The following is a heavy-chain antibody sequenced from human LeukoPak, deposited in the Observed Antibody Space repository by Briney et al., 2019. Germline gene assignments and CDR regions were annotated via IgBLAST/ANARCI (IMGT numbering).Heavy chain of an antibody. CDR1: GFTFSSYW. V-gene: IGHV3-7*01. J-gene: IGHJ4*02. Sequence: GGSLRLSCAASGFTFSSYWMSWVRQAPGKGLEWVANIKQDGSEKYYVDSVKGRFTISRDNAKNSLYLQMNSLRAEDTAVYYCARGRRGAIAAAGIFDYWGQGTLVTVSS. D-gene: IGHD6-13*01. CDR2: IKQDGSEK. CDR3: ARGRRGAIAAAGIFDY.